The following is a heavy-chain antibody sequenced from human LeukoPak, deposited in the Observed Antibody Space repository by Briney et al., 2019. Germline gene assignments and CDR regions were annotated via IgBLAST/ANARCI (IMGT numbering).Heavy chain of an antibody. Sequence: PGRSLRPSCAASGFTVDSNYLSWVRQAPGKGLEWVSTIYTGGNTYYAASVKGRFTISRDFSKNTVFLHMNSLRAEDTAMYYCARGDDSGYYDYFDYWGQGALVTVSS. CDR3: ARGDDSGYYDYFDY. CDR1: GFTVDSNY. V-gene: IGHV3-53*01. D-gene: IGHD3-22*01. J-gene: IGHJ4*02. CDR2: IYTGGNT.